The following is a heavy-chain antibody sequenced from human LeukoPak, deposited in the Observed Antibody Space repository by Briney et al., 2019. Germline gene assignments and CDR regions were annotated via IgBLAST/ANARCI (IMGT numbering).Heavy chain of an antibody. Sequence: GSLRLSCAASGFTFSSYSMNWVRQAPGKGLEWVSSISSSSSYIYYADSVKGRFTISRDNAKNSLYLQMNSLRAEDTAVYYCARALRSSGWYYFDYWGQGTLVTVSS. J-gene: IGHJ4*02. CDR3: ARALRSSGWYYFDY. CDR1: GFTFSSYS. D-gene: IGHD6-19*01. V-gene: IGHV3-21*01. CDR2: ISSSSSYI.